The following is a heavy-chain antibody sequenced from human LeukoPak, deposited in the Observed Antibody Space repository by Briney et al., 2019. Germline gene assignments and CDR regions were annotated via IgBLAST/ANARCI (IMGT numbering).Heavy chain of an antibody. CDR2: INHSGST. D-gene: IGHD3-10*01. CDR1: GGSFSGYY. V-gene: IGHV4-34*01. J-gene: IGHJ5*02. CDR3: ARAGPYYYGSGRNFLNWFDP. Sequence: SETLSLTCAVYGGSFSGYYWSWIRQPPGKGLEWIGEINHSGSTNYNPSLKSRVTISVDTSKNQFSLKLSSVTAADTAVYYCARAGPYYYGSGRNFLNWFDPWGQGTLVTVSS.